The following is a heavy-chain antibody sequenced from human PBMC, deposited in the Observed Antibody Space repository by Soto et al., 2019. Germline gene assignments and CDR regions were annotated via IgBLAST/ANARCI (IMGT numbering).Heavy chain of an antibody. CDR2: IYHSGCT. J-gene: IGHJ5*02. D-gene: IGHD6-6*01. CDR1: GGSITSGDYY. V-gene: IGHV4-30-4*01. CDR3: ARERPDGARLDP. Sequence: QVQLQESGPGLVKPSQTLSLTCTVSGGSITSGDYYWGWIRQPPGKGLEGVGDIYHSGCTYYKPSSKSRVTISVDTSKNQFSLKLSSVTAADTAVYYCARERPDGARLDPWGQGTLVTVSS.